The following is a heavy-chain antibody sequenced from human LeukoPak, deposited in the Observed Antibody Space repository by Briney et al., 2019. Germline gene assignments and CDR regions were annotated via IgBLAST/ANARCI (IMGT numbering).Heavy chain of an antibody. CDR3: ARGGVCSGGSCYWDN. J-gene: IGHJ4*02. CDR1: GFIFTGYY. CDR2: INPNSGGT. V-gene: IGHV1-2*02. Sequence: ASVKVSCKASGFIFTGYYMHWVRQAPGQGLEWMGWINPNSGGTKYAQKFQGRVTMTRNTSISTAYMELSSLKSDDTAVYYCARGGVCSGGSCYWDNWGQGTLVTVSS. D-gene: IGHD2-15*01.